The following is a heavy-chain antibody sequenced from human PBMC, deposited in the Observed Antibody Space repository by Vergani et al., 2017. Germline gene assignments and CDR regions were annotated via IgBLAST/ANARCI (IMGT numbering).Heavy chain of an antibody. V-gene: IGHV3-11*01. D-gene: IGHD1-1*01. CDR1: GFPFSDYY. CDR2: ISGSGHTK. J-gene: IGHJ3*02. Sequence: QVQLVESGGGLVKPGGSLRLSCAASGFPFSDYYTTWIRQAPGKGLEWISYISGSGHTKYYADSVKGRFTISRDHAKNSLYLQMNSLQTEDTALYYCVRVKGSNWNDHLYDIWGQGTLVTVSS. CDR3: VRVKGSNWNDHLYDI.